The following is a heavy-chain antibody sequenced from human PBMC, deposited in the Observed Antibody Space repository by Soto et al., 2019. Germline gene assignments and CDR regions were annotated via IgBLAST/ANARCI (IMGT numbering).Heavy chain of an antibody. CDR3: ARESGGATATLDYYYFYMDV. D-gene: IGHD5-12*01. V-gene: IGHV1-2*04. CDR1: GDSFNDYY. J-gene: IGHJ6*03. CDR2: INPNGGVT. Sequence: QGQLVQSGAEVRKPGASVTVSCRSSGDSFNDYYIHWVRQAPGQGFEWMGWINPNGGVTKYAQKFQGWVSMTRDTSIRTVYMQLSRLRSDDTAVYYCARESGGATATLDYYYFYMDVWGTGTTVTVSS.